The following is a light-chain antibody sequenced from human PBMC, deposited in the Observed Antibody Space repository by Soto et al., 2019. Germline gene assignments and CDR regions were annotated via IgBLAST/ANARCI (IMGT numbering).Light chain of an antibody. Sequence: DSHMTQSTSTLSGAVRDRDTITFRASQTISSWLAWYQQKQGKAPKLLIYKASTLKSGVPSRLSGSGSGTDFILTISRLEAEDFAVYYCQQYGSSPWTFGQGTKVDIK. CDR1: QTISSW. J-gene: IGKJ1*01. V-gene: IGKV1-5*03. CDR3: QQYGSSPWT. CDR2: KAS.